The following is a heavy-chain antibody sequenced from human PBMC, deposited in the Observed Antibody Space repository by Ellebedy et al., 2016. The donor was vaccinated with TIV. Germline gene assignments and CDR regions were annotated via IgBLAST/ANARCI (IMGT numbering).Heavy chain of an antibody. Sequence: GGSLRLXXKGSGYSFTSYWIGWVRQMPGKGLEWMGIIYPGDSDTRYSPSFQGQVTISADKSISTAYLQWSSLKASDTAMYYCARLEPARQLVRYWGQGTLVTVSS. CDR2: IYPGDSDT. J-gene: IGHJ4*02. CDR1: GYSFTSYW. V-gene: IGHV5-51*01. CDR3: ARLEPARQLVRY. D-gene: IGHD6-13*01.